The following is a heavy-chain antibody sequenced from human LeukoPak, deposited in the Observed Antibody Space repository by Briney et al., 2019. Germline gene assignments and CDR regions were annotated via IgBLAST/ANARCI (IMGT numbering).Heavy chain of an antibody. CDR2: IYTSGTT. CDR3: ASGANSGSYFEG. J-gene: IGHJ4*02. D-gene: IGHD1-26*01. CDR1: GGSMSSNY. Sequence: PSETLSLTCIVSGGSMSSNYGNYWNWIRQPAGKGLEWIGRIYTSGTTNYNPSLRSRVTMSVDTSKDQFSLRLTSVTAADTAVYYCASGANSGSYFEGWGQGTLVTVSS. V-gene: IGHV4-4*07.